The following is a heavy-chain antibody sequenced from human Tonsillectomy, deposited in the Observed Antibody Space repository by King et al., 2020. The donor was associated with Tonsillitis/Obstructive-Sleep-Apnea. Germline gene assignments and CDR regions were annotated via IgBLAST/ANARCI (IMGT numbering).Heavy chain of an antibody. J-gene: IGHJ4*02. CDR3: ATEGDYSSTNSFDY. D-gene: IGHD6-13*01. Sequence: QLQESGPGLVKPSETLSLTCSVSGGSISSSTYYWGWIRQPPGKGLEWIGSIYYSGSTYYNPSLKSRVTISVDTSKNQFSLKLSSVTAPDTAVYYCATEGDYSSTNSFDYWGQGTLVTVSS. V-gene: IGHV4-39*02. CDR2: IYYSGST. CDR1: GGSISSSTYY.